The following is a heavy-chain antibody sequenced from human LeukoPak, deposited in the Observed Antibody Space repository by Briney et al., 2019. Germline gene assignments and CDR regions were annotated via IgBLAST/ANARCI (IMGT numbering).Heavy chain of an antibody. CDR2: INPKSGST. CDR3: ARDGQGSGKTYDY. D-gene: IGHD1-1*01. J-gene: IGHJ4*02. CDR1: GYTFTDYY. Sequence: ASVKVSCKASGYTFTDYYMHWVRQAPGQGLEWMGWINPKSGSTNYAQQYQGGVTMTRATSIRTAYMELSSLRPDDTAVYFCARDGQGSGKTYDYWGQGTLVTVSS. V-gene: IGHV1-2*02.